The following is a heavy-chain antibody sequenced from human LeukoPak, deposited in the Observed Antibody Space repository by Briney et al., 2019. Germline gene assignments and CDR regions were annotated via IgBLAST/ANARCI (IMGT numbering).Heavy chain of an antibody. D-gene: IGHD6-19*01. J-gene: IGHJ5*02. V-gene: IGHV4-4*02. CDR3: ARSRLGIAVAATNWFDP. CDR1: GGSINSHNW. Sequence: SGTLSLTCAVSGGSINSHNWWSWVRQPPGKGLEWIGSIYYSGSTYYNPSLKSRVTISVDTSKNQFSLKLSSVTAADTAVYYCARSRLGIAVAATNWFDPWGQGTLVTVSS. CDR2: IYYSGST.